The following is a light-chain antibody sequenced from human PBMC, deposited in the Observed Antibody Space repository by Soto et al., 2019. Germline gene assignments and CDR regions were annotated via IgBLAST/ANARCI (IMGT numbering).Light chain of an antibody. J-gene: IGLJ1*01. CDR3: SSYAGSNNSYV. V-gene: IGLV2-8*01. Sequence: QSALTQPPSASGSPGQSVTISCTGTSSDVGGYNYVSRYQQHPGKAPKLMIYEVSKRPSGVPDRFPGSKSGNTASLTVSGLQAEDEADYYCSSYAGSNNSYVFGTGTKVTVL. CDR2: EVS. CDR1: SSDVGGYNY.